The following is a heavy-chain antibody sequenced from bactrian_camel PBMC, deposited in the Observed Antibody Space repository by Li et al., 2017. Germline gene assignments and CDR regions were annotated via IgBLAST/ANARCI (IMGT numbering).Heavy chain of an antibody. CDR3: GADPLSQVCQGGYFY. J-gene: IGHJ4*01. CDR2: LYTGGGMP. D-gene: IGHD2*01. Sequence: QVQLVESGGGSVQAGGSLKLSCTYSGYTSFIDCMGWFRQAPGKDREKVATLYTGGGMPYYADSAKGRFIISKDNADNVLYLHMSNLKPEDTAKYYCGADPLSQVCQGGYFYYGQGTQVTVS. V-gene: IGHV3S54*01. CDR1: GYTSFIDC.